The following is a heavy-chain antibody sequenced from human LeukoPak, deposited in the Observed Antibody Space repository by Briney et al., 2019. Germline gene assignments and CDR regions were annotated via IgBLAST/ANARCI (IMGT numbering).Heavy chain of an antibody. D-gene: IGHD4-23*01. CDR3: ARARVVEPFDY. Sequence: SQTLSLTCTVSGGSISRGSYYWNWIRQPAGKGLEWIGRIYTSGSTTYNPSLKSRVTISLDTSKNHFSLKLTSVTAADTDVYYCARARVVEPFDYWGQGTLVTVSS. J-gene: IGHJ4*02. CDR2: IYTSGST. CDR1: GGSISRGSYY. V-gene: IGHV4-61*02.